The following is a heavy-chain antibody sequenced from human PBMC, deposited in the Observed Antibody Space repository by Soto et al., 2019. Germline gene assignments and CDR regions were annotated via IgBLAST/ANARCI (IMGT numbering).Heavy chain of an antibody. CDR3: ARFEDSTDHHDGLDV. D-gene: IGHD2-15*01. CDR2: INHEGSNT. V-gene: IGHV3-74*01. CDR1: GFIFSDFW. Sequence: EVLRLSCAASGFIFSDFWMHWVRQVPGEGLVWVSRINHEGSNTNYADFVRGRFTISRDNSKNMLYLQMNSLRAEDAAVYYCARFEDSTDHHDGLDVRGQRTTVTVS. J-gene: IGHJ6*02.